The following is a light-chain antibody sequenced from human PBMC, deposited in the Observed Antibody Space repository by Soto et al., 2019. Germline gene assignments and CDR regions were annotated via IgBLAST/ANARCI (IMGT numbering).Light chain of an antibody. CDR1: QSISIY. CDR2: GAY. CDR3: QPYSDSPPT. V-gene: IGKV1-39*02. Sequence: DIQMTQPPSSLSASVGDRVTLTCRASQSISIYLNWYQLKPGKAPNLLMYGAYTLKSGVTSRFSGSGSGTEFSLTISNLQPEDFAMYYCQPYSDSPPTVGPGTQVEIK. J-gene: IGKJ1*01.